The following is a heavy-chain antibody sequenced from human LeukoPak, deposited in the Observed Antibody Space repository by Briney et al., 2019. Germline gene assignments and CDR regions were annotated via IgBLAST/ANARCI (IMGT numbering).Heavy chain of an antibody. V-gene: IGHV4-34*01. Sequence: SETPSLTCAVYGESFSGYYWSWIRQPPGKGLEWIGEINHSGSTNYNPSLKSRVTISVDTSKNQFSLKLSSVTAADTAVYYCARLRGYDFWSGYYRTDYYYGMDVWGQGTTVTVSS. CDR3: ARLRGYDFWSGYYRTDYYYGMDV. CDR2: INHSGST. CDR1: GESFSGYY. J-gene: IGHJ6*02. D-gene: IGHD3-3*01.